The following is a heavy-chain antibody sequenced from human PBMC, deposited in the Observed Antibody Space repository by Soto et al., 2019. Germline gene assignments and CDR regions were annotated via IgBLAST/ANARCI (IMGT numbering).Heavy chain of an antibody. Sequence: QVQLVQSGAEVKKPGSSVKVSCKASGGTFSSYAISWVRQAPGQGLEWMGGIIPIFGTANYAQKFQGRVTITADESTSTAYMELSSLRSEDTAVYYCARGSHEYGDYGYPYYYYYGMDVWGQGTTVTVSS. D-gene: IGHD4-17*01. CDR3: ARGSHEYGDYGYPYYYYYGMDV. CDR1: GGTFSSYA. V-gene: IGHV1-69*01. J-gene: IGHJ6*02. CDR2: IIPIFGTA.